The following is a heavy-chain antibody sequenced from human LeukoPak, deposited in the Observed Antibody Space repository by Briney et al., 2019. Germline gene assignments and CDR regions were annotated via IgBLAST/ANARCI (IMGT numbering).Heavy chain of an antibody. V-gene: IGHV1-2*02. J-gene: IGHJ4*02. D-gene: IGHD3-16*02. CDR1: GYTFTGYY. CDR2: INPSSGGT. Sequence: ASVKVSCKASGYTFTGYYMHWVRQAPGQGLEWMGWINPSSGGTNYAQKFQGRVTMTRDTSISTAYMELSRLRSDDTAVYYCARDGDYVWGSYRRKGGFDYWGQGTLVTVSS. CDR3: ARDGDYVWGSYRRKGGFDY.